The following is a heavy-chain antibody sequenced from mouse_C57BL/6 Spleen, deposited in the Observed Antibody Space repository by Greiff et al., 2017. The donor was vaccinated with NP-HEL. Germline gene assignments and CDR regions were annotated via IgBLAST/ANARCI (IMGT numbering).Heavy chain of an antibody. J-gene: IGHJ3*01. CDR3: TRSEGSGSWFAY. Sequence: QVQLKQSGAELVRPGASVTLSCKASGYTFTDYEMHWVKQTPVHGLEWIGAIDPETGGTAYNQKFKGKAILTADKSSSTAYMELRSLTSEDSAVYYCTRSEGSGSWFAYWGQGTLVTVSA. D-gene: IGHD3-2*02. V-gene: IGHV1-15*01. CDR1: GYTFTDYE. CDR2: IDPETGGT.